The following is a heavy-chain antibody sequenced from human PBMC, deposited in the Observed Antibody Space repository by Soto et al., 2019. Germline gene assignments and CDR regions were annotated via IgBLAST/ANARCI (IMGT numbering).Heavy chain of an antibody. J-gene: IGHJ4*02. Sequence: EASVKVSCKASGYTFTAYFMHWVRQAPGQGLEWIGIINPSGGSTNYAQKFQGRVALTWDTSTSTVYMDLSSLRSDDTAVYYCARAPFSSSSFFFDYWGRGTLVTVSS. CDR1: GYTFTAYF. D-gene: IGHD6-6*01. CDR3: ARAPFSSSSFFFDY. CDR2: INPSGGST. V-gene: IGHV1-46*01.